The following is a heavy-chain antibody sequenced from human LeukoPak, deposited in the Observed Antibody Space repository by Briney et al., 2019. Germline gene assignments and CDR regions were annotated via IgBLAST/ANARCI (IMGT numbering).Heavy chain of an antibody. V-gene: IGHV4-59*08. Sequence: PSETLSLTCTVSGSSISSYYWSWIRQPPGKGLEWIGYIYYSGSTNYNPSLKSRVTISVDTSKNQFSLKLSSVTAADTAVYYCARVSSSLIWGQGTLVTVSS. CDR1: GSSISSYY. J-gene: IGHJ4*02. D-gene: IGHD6-6*01. CDR2: IYYSGST. CDR3: ARVSSSLI.